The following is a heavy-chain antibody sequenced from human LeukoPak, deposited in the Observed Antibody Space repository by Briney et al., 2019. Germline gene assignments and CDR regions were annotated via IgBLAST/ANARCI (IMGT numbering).Heavy chain of an antibody. Sequence: SETLSLTCTVSGYSISTNYYWGWIRQPPGRGLEWMGSVLHSGGTYYNPSLKSRVTISVDTSKNQFSLRLTSVTAADTAVYYCAKGNGSGSHSFHYWGQGALVTVSS. J-gene: IGHJ4*02. D-gene: IGHD3-10*01. V-gene: IGHV4-38-2*02. CDR3: AKGNGSGSHSFHY. CDR2: VLHSGGT. CDR1: GYSISTNYY.